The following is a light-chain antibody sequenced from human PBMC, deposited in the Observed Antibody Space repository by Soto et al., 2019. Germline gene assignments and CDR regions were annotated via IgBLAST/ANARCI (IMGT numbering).Light chain of an antibody. Sequence: EIVLTQSPGTLSLSPGERATLSCRASESVSTSYLAWYQQSPGQAPRLLIYGASNRATGIPDRFSGSGSGTDFTLAIGRLEPEDFAVYFCQQYDDSPWTFGQGTKVDIK. V-gene: IGKV3-20*01. CDR3: QQYDDSPWT. CDR1: ESVSTSY. CDR2: GAS. J-gene: IGKJ1*01.